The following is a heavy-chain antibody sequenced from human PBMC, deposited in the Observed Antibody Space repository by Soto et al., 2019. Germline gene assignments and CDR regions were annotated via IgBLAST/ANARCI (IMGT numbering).Heavy chain of an antibody. D-gene: IGHD6-13*01. CDR3: ARAESSWGPFDY. CDR2: ISYDGSNK. Sequence: GGSLRLSCAASGFTFSSYAMHWVRQAPGKGLEWVAVISYDGSNKYYADSVKGRFTISRDNSKNTLYLQMNSLRAEDTAVYYCARAESSWGPFDYWGQGTLVTVS. V-gene: IGHV3-30-3*01. J-gene: IGHJ4*02. CDR1: GFTFSSYA.